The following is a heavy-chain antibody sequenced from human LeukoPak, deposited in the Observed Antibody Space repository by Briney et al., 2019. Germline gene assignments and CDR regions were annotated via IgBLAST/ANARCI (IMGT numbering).Heavy chain of an antibody. CDR1: GFTFSSYA. V-gene: IGHV3-30*07. CDR3: AKDLAEETYYFDY. D-gene: IGHD3-16*01. CDR2: ISYDGSNK. Sequence: PGGSLRLSCAASGFTFSSYAMHWVRQAPGKGLEWVAVISYDGSNKYYADSVKGRFTISRDNSKNTLYLQMNSLRAEDTAVYYCAKDLAEETYYFDYWGQGTLVTVSS. J-gene: IGHJ4*02.